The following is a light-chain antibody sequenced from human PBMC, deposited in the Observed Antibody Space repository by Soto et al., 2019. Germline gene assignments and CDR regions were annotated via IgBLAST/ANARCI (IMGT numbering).Light chain of an antibody. CDR1: SSDIGAYDH. CDR2: SVS. CDR3: ISYTVSRSYV. Sequence: QSALTQPASASGSPGQSITISCSGTSSDIGAYDHVAWFQQFPGKTPKLIIYSVSNRPSGVSYRFSGSKPGNTASLTISGLQAEDEADYYCISYTVSRSYVFGTGTKVTVL. J-gene: IGLJ1*01. V-gene: IGLV2-14*01.